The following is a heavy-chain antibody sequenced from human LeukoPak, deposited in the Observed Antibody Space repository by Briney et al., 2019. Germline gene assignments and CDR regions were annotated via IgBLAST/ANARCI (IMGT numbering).Heavy chain of an antibody. D-gene: IGHD1-26*01. Sequence: GGSLRLSCAASGFTFSSYGMSWVRQAPGKGLEWVSAISGSGGSTYYADSVKGRFTISRDNSKNTLYLQMNSLRAEDTAVYYCARGGQWELLSYFDYWGQGTLVTVSS. CDR2: ISGSGGST. V-gene: IGHV3-23*01. CDR3: ARGGQWELLSYFDY. CDR1: GFTFSSYG. J-gene: IGHJ4*02.